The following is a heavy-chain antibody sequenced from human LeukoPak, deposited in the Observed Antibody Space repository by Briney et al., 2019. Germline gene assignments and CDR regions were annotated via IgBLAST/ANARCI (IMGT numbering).Heavy chain of an antibody. CDR2: ISGSGGST. CDR3: VKYYDSSVFPPLDP. D-gene: IGHD3-22*01. Sequence: GGSLRLSCAASGFTFSSYAMSWVRQAPGKGLEWVSAISGSGGSTYYADSVKGRFTISRDNSKNTLYLQMNSLRAEDTAVYYCVKYYDSSVFPPLDPWGQGTLVTVSS. CDR1: GFTFSSYA. J-gene: IGHJ5*02. V-gene: IGHV3-23*01.